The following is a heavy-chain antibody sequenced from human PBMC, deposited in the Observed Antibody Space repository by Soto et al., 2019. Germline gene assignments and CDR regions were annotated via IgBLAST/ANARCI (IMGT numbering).Heavy chain of an antibody. CDR3: ARLNPTMTSSSWQHIYYYYYYGMDV. D-gene: IGHD6-13*01. J-gene: IGHJ6*02. CDR2: MHYTGFS. Sequence: PSETLSLTCSFSGDSVTSHYLTWIRQSPEKGLEWIGYMHYTGFSHYNPSLKSRLTISVDTAKNQFTLQLTSVTVADTAVYYCARLNPTMTSSSWQHIYYYYYYGMDVWGQGTTVTVSS. V-gene: IGHV4-59*02. CDR1: GDSVTSHY.